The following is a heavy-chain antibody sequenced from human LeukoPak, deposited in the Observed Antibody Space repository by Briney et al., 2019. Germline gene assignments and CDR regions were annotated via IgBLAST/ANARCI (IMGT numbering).Heavy chain of an antibody. Sequence: PSETLSLTCAVYGGSFSGYYWSWIRQPPGKGLEWIGEINHSGSTNYNPSLKSRVTISVDTSKNQFSLKLSSVTAADTAVYYCARGRLDFWSGYSPYYYYYYMDVWGKGTTVTVSS. CDR2: INHSGST. CDR1: GGSFSGYY. D-gene: IGHD3-3*01. J-gene: IGHJ6*03. V-gene: IGHV4-34*01. CDR3: ARGRLDFWSGYSPYYYYYYMDV.